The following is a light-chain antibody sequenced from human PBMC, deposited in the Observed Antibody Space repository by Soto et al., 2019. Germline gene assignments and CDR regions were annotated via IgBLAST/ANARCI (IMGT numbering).Light chain of an antibody. CDR1: NSDVGGYNY. CDR3: CLYASAYNFWV. V-gene: IGLV2-11*01. CDR2: DVS. Sequence: QSALTQPRSVSGSPGQSVTISCTGTNSDVGGYNYVSWYQQHPGKAPKVMIYDVSRRPSGVPDRFSGSKSGNTASLTISGLQAEDEADYYCCLYASAYNFWVFGGGTKLTVL. J-gene: IGLJ3*02.